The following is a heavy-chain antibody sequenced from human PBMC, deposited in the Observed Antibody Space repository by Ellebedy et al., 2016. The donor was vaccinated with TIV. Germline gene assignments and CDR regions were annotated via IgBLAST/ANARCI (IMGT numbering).Heavy chain of an antibody. J-gene: IGHJ5*02. CDR1: GFTFSSYV. CDR3: AKGRQQLVYTWFDP. V-gene: IGHV3-23*01. D-gene: IGHD6-13*01. Sequence: GGSLRLSXAASGFTFSSYVMSWVRQAPGKGLEWVSGISGSGVITYHADSVKGRFTISRDNSKNTLYLQMNSLRVEDTAVYYCAKGRQQLVYTWFDPWGQGTLVTVSS. CDR2: ISGSGVIT.